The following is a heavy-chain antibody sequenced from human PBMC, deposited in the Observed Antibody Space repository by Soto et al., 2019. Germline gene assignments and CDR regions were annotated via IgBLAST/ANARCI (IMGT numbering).Heavy chain of an antibody. V-gene: IGHV4-59*01. CDR3: ARTQDAEPYYYFDH. Sequence: SDTLSLTCTVSGGSISIYYWSWIRQPPGKGLEWIGYIYYSGSTNYNPSLKSRVTISVDTSKNQFSLKLSSVTAADTAVYYCARTQDAEPYYYFDHWGQGTLVTVSS. J-gene: IGHJ4*02. CDR1: GGSISIYY. CDR2: IYYSGST.